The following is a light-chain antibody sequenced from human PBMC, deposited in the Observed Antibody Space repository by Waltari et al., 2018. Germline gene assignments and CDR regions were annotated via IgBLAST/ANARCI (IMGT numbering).Light chain of an antibody. Sequence: ETVMTQSPGTLSVSPGERATLSCRASQSVSSYLALYQQKPGRAPRLLIYGASTRATGIPARFSGSGSGTEFTLTITSLQSEDFAVYYCQQYNTWPLTFGQGTRLEIK. CDR3: QQYNTWPLT. CDR1: QSVSSY. CDR2: GAS. J-gene: IGKJ5*01. V-gene: IGKV3-15*01.